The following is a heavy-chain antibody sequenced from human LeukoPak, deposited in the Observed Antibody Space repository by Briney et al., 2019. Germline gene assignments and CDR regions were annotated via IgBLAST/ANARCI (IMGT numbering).Heavy chain of an antibody. D-gene: IGHD3-10*01. CDR1: GFSFSSNSM. CDR2: IYYSGKT. J-gene: IGHJ4*02. CDR3: TRANGYGLIDY. Sequence: GSLRLSCAASGFSFSSNSMSWVRQAPGKGPEWIGSIYYSGKTYYNSSLRSRVTISLDTSKKQFSLNLFYVTAADTAMYYCTRANGYGLIDYWGQGTLVTVSS. V-gene: IGHV4-39*07.